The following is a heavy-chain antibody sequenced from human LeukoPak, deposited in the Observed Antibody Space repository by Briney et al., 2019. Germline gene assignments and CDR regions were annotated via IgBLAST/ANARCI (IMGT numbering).Heavy chain of an antibody. J-gene: IGHJ4*02. Sequence: PSETLSLTCTVSGGSISSSSYYWGWIRQPPGKGLEWIGSIYYSGSTYYNPSLKSRVTISVDTSKNQFSLKLSSVTAADTAVYYCASSQVDFDWPYTSYYFDYWGQGTLVTVSS. D-gene: IGHD3-9*01. V-gene: IGHV4-39*01. CDR3: ASSQVDFDWPYTSYYFDY. CDR1: GGSISSSSYY. CDR2: IYYSGST.